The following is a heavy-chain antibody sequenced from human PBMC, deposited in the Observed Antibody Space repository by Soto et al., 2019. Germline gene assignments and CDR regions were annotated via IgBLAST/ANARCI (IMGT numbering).Heavy chain of an antibody. CDR1: GGTFSSYA. CDR3: ARALDFWSGYWRGGMDV. CDR2: IIPIFGTA. D-gene: IGHD3-3*01. J-gene: IGHJ6*02. Sequence: QVQLVQSGAEVKKPGSSVKVSCKASGGTFSSYAISWVRQAPGQGLEWMGGIIPIFGTANYAQKFQGRVTITADETTSTAYMELSSLRSEDTAVYYCARALDFWSGYWRGGMDVWGQGTTVTVSS. V-gene: IGHV1-69*12.